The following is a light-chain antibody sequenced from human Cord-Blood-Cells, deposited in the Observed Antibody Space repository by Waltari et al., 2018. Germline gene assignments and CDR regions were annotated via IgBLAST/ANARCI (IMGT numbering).Light chain of an antibody. Sequence: QSVLTQPPSASGTPGQRVTISCSGSSSNIGSNTVNWYQQLPGTAPKLLFYSNNQRPSVGPHLVSGSKSGTSASLGISGLQSEDEADYYCAAWDDSLNGYVFGTGTKVTVL. CDR2: SNN. CDR3: AAWDDSLNGYV. V-gene: IGLV1-44*01. CDR1: SSNIGSNT. J-gene: IGLJ1*01.